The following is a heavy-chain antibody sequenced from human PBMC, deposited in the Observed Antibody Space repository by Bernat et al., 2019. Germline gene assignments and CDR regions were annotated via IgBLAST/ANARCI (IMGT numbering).Heavy chain of an antibody. J-gene: IGHJ6*02. CDR2: MSSSGII. V-gene: IGHV3-48*03. CDR3: ARGWGYFV. CDR1: GFTFSVYE. Sequence: EVQLVESGGGLVQPGGSLRLSCAASGFTFSVYEMDWVRQAPGKGLEWVSYMSSSGIIDYADSVKGRFTISRDNAKNSLYLQMNSLRVEDTAVYYCARGWGYFVWGQGTTVTVSS. D-gene: IGHD5-18*01.